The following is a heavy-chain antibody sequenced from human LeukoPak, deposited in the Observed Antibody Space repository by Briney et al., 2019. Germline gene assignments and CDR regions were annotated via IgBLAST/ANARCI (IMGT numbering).Heavy chain of an antibody. Sequence: GRSLRLSCAASGFTFSSYAMHWVRRAPGKGLEWVAVISYDGSNKYYADSVKGRFTISRDNSKNTLYLQMNSLRAEDTAVYYCARAGGRRMAITKGYFDYWGQGTLVTVSS. CDR1: GFTFSSYA. J-gene: IGHJ4*02. V-gene: IGHV3-30-3*01. D-gene: IGHD5-24*01. CDR3: ARAGGRRMAITKGYFDY. CDR2: ISYDGSNK.